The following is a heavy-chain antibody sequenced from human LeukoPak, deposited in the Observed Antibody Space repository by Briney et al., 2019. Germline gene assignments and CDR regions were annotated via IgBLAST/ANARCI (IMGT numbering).Heavy chain of an antibody. Sequence: VASVKVSCKASGYTFTGYYMHWVRQAPGQGLEWMGGIIPIFGTANYAQKFQGRVTITADESTSTAYMELSSLRSEDTAVYYCARASTHYDFWSGYPFYYYYGMDVWGQGTTVTVSS. D-gene: IGHD3-3*01. CDR1: GYTFTGYY. J-gene: IGHJ6*02. V-gene: IGHV1-69*13. CDR3: ARASTHYDFWSGYPFYYYYGMDV. CDR2: IIPIFGTA.